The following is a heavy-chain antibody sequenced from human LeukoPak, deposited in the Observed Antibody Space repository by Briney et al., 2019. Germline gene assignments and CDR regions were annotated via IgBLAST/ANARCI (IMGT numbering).Heavy chain of an antibody. V-gene: IGHV3-48*01. D-gene: IGHD1-7*01. CDR3: AKIGTTIDY. CDR1: GFTVSSNY. CDR2: ISSSSSTI. Sequence: GGSLRLSCAASGFTVSSNYMSWVRQAPGKGLEWVSYISSSSSTIYYADSVKGRFTISRDNSKNTLYLQMNSLRAEDTAVYYCAKIGTTIDYWGQGTLVTVSS. J-gene: IGHJ4*02.